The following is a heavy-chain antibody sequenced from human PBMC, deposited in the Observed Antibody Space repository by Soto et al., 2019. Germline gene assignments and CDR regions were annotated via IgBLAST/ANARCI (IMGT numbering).Heavy chain of an antibody. CDR3: ASGVGSGSYYNQYNWFDP. Sequence: QVQLVQSGAEVKKPGASVKVSCKASGYTFTNYGISWVRQAPGQGLEWMGWISAYNGNTKYAQKLQGRVTMTTDTSKSTADMELRSLSSDDTAVYYCASGVGSGSYYNQYNWFDPWGQGTLVTVSS. CDR2: ISAYNGNT. J-gene: IGHJ5*02. D-gene: IGHD3-10*01. V-gene: IGHV1-18*01. CDR1: GYTFTNYG.